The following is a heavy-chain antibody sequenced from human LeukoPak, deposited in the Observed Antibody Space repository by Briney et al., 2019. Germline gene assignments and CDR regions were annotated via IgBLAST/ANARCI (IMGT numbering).Heavy chain of an antibody. CDR3: ARVPTGRSVSGHAFDI. D-gene: IGHD1-14*01. Sequence: GGSLRLSCAASGFTFSSYAMLWVRQAPGKGLEWVAVISYDGSNKYYADSVKGRFTISRDNSKNTLYLQMNSLRAEDTAVYYCARVPTGRSVSGHAFDIWGQGTMVTVSS. CDR1: GFTFSSYA. V-gene: IGHV3-30-3*01. J-gene: IGHJ3*02. CDR2: ISYDGSNK.